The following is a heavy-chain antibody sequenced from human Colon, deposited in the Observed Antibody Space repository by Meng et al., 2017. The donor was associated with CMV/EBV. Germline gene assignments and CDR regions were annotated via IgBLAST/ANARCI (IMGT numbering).Heavy chain of an antibody. Sequence: ITCDSVSSNNVGWNWIRQSPSRGLEWLGRTYYRSQWSTDYAVSLRSRINIKADTAKNQFSLQLNSVTPEDTAMYYCARVISSIGIIDYWEQGSLVTVSS. D-gene: IGHD1-26*01. CDR2: TYYRSQWST. CDR3: ARVISSIGIIDY. CDR1: CDSVSSNNVG. V-gene: IGHV6-1*01. J-gene: IGHJ4*02.